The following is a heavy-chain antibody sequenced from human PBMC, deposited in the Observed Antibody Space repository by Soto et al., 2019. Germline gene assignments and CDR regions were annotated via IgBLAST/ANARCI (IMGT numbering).Heavy chain of an antibody. D-gene: IGHD2-21*01. CDR2: IWYDGSNK. V-gene: IGHV3-33*01. J-gene: IGHJ6*03. Sequence: GGSLRLSCAASGFTFSSYGMHWVRQAPGKGLGWVAVIWYDGSNKYYADSVKGRFTIPRDNSKNTLYLQMNSLRAEDTAVYYCARVGCGGECYPRPRDYYVDGWGKGTTVTVAS. CDR3: ARVGCGGECYPRPRDYYVDG. CDR1: GFTFSSYG.